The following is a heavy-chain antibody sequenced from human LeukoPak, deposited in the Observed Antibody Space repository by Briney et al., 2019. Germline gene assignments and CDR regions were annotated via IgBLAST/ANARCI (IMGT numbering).Heavy chain of an antibody. Sequence: GGSLRLSCAASGFTVSSNYMSWVRQAPGKGLEWVSVIYSGGSTYYADSVKGRFTISRDNSKNTLYLQMNRLRAEDTAVYYCASTSIAARRDYWGQGTLVTVSS. CDR2: IYSGGST. CDR3: ASTSIAARRDY. V-gene: IGHV3-53*01. CDR1: GFTVSSNY. J-gene: IGHJ4*02. D-gene: IGHD6-6*01.